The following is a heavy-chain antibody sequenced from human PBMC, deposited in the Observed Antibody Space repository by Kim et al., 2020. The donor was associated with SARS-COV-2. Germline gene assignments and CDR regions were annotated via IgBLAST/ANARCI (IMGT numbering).Heavy chain of an antibody. Sequence: KVRLTISRDNAKNSLYLKMNSLRAEDTAVYYCARDVGFGYWSGYHGYFDYWGQGTLVTVSS. D-gene: IGHD3-3*01. J-gene: IGHJ4*02. CDR3: ARDVGFGYWSGYHGYFDY. V-gene: IGHV3-48*03.